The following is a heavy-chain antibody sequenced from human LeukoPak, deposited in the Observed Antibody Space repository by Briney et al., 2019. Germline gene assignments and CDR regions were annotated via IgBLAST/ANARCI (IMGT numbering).Heavy chain of an antibody. J-gene: IGHJ3*02. Sequence: PSETLSLTCTVSGGSISSYYWSWIRQPPGKGLGWIGYIYYSGSTNYNPSLKSRVTISLDTSGNQFSLKLSSVTAADTAVYYCASGYCGGACQLGGVDMWGQGTMVTVSS. D-gene: IGHD2-21*02. V-gene: IGHV4-59*01. CDR2: IYYSGST. CDR1: GGSISSYY. CDR3: ASGYCGGACQLGGVDM.